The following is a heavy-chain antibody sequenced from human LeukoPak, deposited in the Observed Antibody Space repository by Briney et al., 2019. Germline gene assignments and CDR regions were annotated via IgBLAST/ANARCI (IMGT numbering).Heavy chain of an antibody. V-gene: IGHV3-23*01. CDR1: GFTFNNFA. CDR3: AKDRSWIQLWSFDY. D-gene: IGHD5-18*01. J-gene: IGHJ4*02. CDR2: ISGSGGST. Sequence: GGSLRLSCTASGFTFNNFAMNWVRQAPGKGLEWVSAISGSGGSTYYADSVKGRFTISRDNSKNTLYLQMNSLRAEDTAVYYCAKDRSWIQLWSFDYWGQGTLVTVSS.